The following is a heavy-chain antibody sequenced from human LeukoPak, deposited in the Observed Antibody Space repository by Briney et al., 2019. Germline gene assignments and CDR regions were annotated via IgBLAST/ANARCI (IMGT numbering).Heavy chain of an antibody. CDR1: GFTFSSYT. Sequence: GGSLRLSCAASGFTFSSYTMNWVRQAPGKGLEWVSSISSSSSYINYADSVKGRFTISRDNAKNSLYLQMNSLRAEDTAFYYCARDTFDYWGQGTLVTVSS. CDR2: ISSSSSYI. V-gene: IGHV3-21*01. CDR3: ARDTFDY. J-gene: IGHJ4*02.